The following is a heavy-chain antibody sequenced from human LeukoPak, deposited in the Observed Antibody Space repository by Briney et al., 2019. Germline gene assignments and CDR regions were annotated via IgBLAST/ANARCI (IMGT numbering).Heavy chain of an antibody. J-gene: IGHJ4*02. D-gene: IGHD6-19*01. CDR2: ISFDGNNK. CDR1: GFTFSNFG. CDR3: AKSTGIAVAGTPDY. V-gene: IGHV3-30*18. Sequence: GGSLRLSCAASGFTFSNFGMHWVRQAPGKGLEWVAVISFDGNNKYSADSVKGRFTISRDNSKNTLYLQMNSLRPEDTALYYCAKSTGIAVAGTPDYWGQGTLVTVSS.